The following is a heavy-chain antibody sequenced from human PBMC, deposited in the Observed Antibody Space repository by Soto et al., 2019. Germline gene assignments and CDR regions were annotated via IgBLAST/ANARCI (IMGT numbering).Heavy chain of an antibody. CDR3: AREAAAVFDY. D-gene: IGHD6-13*01. CDR2: IKPDGNEK. CDR1: GFTFSSYW. J-gene: IGHJ4*02. Sequence: GGSLRLSCAASGFTFSSYWMSWVRQAPGKGLEWVANIKPDGNEKFYVDSVKGRFTISRDNAKNTLYLQMNSLRAEDTAVYYCAREAAAVFDYWGQGTLVTVSS. V-gene: IGHV3-7*01.